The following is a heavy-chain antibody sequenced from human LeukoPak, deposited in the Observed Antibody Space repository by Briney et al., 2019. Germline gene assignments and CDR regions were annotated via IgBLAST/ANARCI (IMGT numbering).Heavy chain of an antibody. CDR1: GFTFSSYS. D-gene: IGHD3-3*01. Sequence: GGSLRLSCTASGFTFSSYSLNWVRQAPGKGLEWVSSVSTGSNYIYYADSVKGRFTISRDNDKNSLYLQMNSLRVEDTTVYYCATESGYSLRVDYWGQGTLVTVSS. CDR2: VSTGSNYI. J-gene: IGHJ4*02. V-gene: IGHV3-21*01. CDR3: ATESGYSLRVDY.